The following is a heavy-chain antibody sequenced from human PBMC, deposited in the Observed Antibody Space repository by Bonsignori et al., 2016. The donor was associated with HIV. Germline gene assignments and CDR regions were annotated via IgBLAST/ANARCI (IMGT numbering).Heavy chain of an antibody. CDR3: ARGVRYGSGWYAFDI. V-gene: IGHV3-53*02. D-gene: IGHD6-19*01. J-gene: IGHJ3*02. CDR1: GFTASDHY. Sequence: EVQLVETGGGLIQPGGSLRLSCAASGFTASDHYMSWIRQAPGKGLEWVSVIYSGGSTYYAASVKGRFTISRDTSKNTVSFEMNSLRAEDTAIYYCARGVRYGSGWYAFDIWGPRDTGHRLF. CDR2: IYSGGST.